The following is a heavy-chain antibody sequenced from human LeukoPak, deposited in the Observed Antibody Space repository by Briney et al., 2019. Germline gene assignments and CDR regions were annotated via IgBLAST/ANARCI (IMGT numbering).Heavy chain of an antibody. CDR1: GGSFSGYY. CDR3: AVRRGPKFDY. Sequence: NPSETLSLTCAVYGGSFSGYYWAWFRQSPGKGLEWIAYIYYTGITNYDSSLRSRVTLSVDTSKNQFSLKLKSVTSADTAVYYCAVRRGPKFDYWGQGALVIVSS. CDR2: IYYTGIT. J-gene: IGHJ4*02. V-gene: IGHV4-59*01. D-gene: IGHD3-10*01.